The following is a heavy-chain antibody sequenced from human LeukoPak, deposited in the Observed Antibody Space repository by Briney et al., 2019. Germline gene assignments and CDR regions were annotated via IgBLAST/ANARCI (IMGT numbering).Heavy chain of an antibody. V-gene: IGHV3-21*01. Sequence: PGGSLRLSCAASGFTFNSYSMNWVRQAPGKGLEWVSSISSASSYMYYADSVRGRFTISRDNARNSLYLQMNSLRAEDTAVYYCARDAGDQKPYFDYWGQGTLVTVS. J-gene: IGHJ4*02. D-gene: IGHD3-10*01. CDR2: ISSASSYM. CDR1: GFTFNSYS. CDR3: ARDAGDQKPYFDY.